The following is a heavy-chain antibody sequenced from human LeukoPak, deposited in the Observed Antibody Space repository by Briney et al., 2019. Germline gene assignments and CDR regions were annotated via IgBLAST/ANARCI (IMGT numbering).Heavy chain of an antibody. D-gene: IGHD6-13*01. V-gene: IGHV3-73*01. J-gene: IGHJ4*02. CDR3: TRPGSSFDY. CDR2: IRSKANSYAT. Sequence: PGGSLRLSCADAGFTFSGSAMHWVRQASGKGLEWVGRIRSKANSYATAYAAPVKGRFTISRDDSKNTAYLQMNSLKTEDTAVYYCTRPGSSFDYWGQGTLVTVSS. CDR1: GFTFSGSA.